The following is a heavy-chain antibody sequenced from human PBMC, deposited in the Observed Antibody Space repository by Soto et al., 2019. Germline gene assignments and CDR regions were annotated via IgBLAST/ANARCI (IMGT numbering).Heavy chain of an antibody. D-gene: IGHD5-12*01. CDR3: ARDHDIVATIFDY. Sequence: PGGSLRLSCAASGFTFSSYSMNWVRQAPGKGLEWVSSISSSSSYIYYADSVKGRFTISRDNAKNPLYLQMNSLRAEDTAVYYCARDHDIVATIFDYWGQGTLVTVSS. J-gene: IGHJ4*02. V-gene: IGHV3-21*01. CDR1: GFTFSSYS. CDR2: ISSSSSYI.